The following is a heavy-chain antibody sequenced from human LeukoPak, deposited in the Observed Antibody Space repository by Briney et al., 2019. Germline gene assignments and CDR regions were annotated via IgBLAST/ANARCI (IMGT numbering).Heavy chain of an antibody. CDR1: GGSISSYY. CDR3: ARGKLPIDY. J-gene: IGHJ4*02. Sequence: SETLSLTCTVSGGSISSYYWSWIRQPPGKGLEWIGYIYYSGSTNYNPSLKSRVTISVDTSKNQFSLKLSSVTAADTAVYYCARGKLPIDYWGQGTLVTVSS. D-gene: IGHD1-26*01. V-gene: IGHV4-59*01. CDR2: IYYSGST.